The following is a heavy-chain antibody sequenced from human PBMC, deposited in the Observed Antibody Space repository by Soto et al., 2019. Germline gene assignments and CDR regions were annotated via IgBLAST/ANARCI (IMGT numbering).Heavy chain of an antibody. CDR1: GGSISSSSYY. V-gene: IGHV4-39*01. J-gene: IGHJ4*02. Sequence: SATLSLACTVSGGSISSSSYYWGWIRQPPGKGLEWIGSIYYSGSTYYNPSLKSRVTISVDTSKNQFSLKLSSVTAADTAVYYCATKLGPIGKSDYWGQGTLVTVSS. CDR2: IYYSGST. CDR3: ATKLGPIGKSDY. D-gene: IGHD7-27*01.